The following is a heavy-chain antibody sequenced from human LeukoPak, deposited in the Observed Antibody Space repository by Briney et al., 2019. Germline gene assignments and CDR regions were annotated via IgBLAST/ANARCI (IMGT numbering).Heavy chain of an antibody. J-gene: IGHJ4*02. Sequence: GGSLRLSCAASGFTFSDHAMSGVRQAPGEGLEWGSAIGGSSDFTYYAAYVKGRFTISRDNTKETLYLQMNSLTAEDTAVYYCAKADRGWGVITKDWGQGTLVTVSS. CDR2: IGGSSDFT. CDR1: GFTFSDHA. CDR3: AKADRGWGVITKD. D-gene: IGHD3-10*01. V-gene: IGHV3-23*01.